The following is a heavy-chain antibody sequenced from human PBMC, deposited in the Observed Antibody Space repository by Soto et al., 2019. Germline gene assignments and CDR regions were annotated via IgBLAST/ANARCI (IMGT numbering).Heavy chain of an antibody. Sequence: SETLSLTCTVSGGSINYSYWTWIRQPPGKGLEWIGYISYTGSANYNASLKSRLTIPVDTSKNQFSLKLSSVTAADTALYYCARVNYGDYYYGMDVWGQGTTVTVSS. J-gene: IGHJ6*02. CDR2: ISYTGSA. CDR3: ARVNYGDYYYGMDV. V-gene: IGHV4-59*01. CDR1: GGSINYSY. D-gene: IGHD4-17*01.